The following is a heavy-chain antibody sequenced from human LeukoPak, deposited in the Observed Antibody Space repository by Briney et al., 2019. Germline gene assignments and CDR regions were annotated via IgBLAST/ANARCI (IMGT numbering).Heavy chain of an antibody. CDR1: GFTFSSYG. CDR2: ISYDGSNK. J-gene: IGHJ3*02. Sequence: GGSLRLSCAASGFTFSSYGMHWVRQAPGKGLEWVAVISYDGSNKYYADSVKGRFTISRDNSKNTLYLQMNSLRAEDTAVYYCAKDLGRTYSSSWNVYAFDIWGQGTMVTVSS. D-gene: IGHD6-13*01. CDR3: AKDLGRTYSSSWNVYAFDI. V-gene: IGHV3-30*18.